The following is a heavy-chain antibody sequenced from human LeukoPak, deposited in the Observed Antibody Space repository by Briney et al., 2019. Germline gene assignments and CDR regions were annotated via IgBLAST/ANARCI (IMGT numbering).Heavy chain of an antibody. J-gene: IGHJ3*02. Sequence: GGSLRLSCAASGFTFSSYEMNWVRQAPGKGLEWVSYISSSGSTIYYADSVKGRFTISRDNAKNSLYLQMNSLRAEDTAVYYCARDSDGVVETHFDIWGQGTMVTVSS. D-gene: IGHD3-3*01. CDR2: ISSSGSTI. CDR1: GFTFSSYE. V-gene: IGHV3-48*03. CDR3: ARDSDGVVETHFDI.